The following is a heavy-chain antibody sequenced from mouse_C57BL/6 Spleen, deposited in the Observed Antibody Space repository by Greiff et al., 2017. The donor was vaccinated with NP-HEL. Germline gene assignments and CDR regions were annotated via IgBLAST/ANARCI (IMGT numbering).Heavy chain of an antibody. Sequence: EVKVVESGGGLVQPGGSLKLSCAASGFTFSDYYMYWVRQTPEKRLEWVAYISNGGGSTYYPDTVKGRFTISRDNAKNTLYLQMSRLKSEDTAMYYCARQDYGSSYIYYAMDYWGQGTSVTVSS. J-gene: IGHJ4*01. CDR3: ARQDYGSSYIYYAMDY. CDR1: GFTFSDYY. D-gene: IGHD1-1*01. CDR2: ISNGGGST. V-gene: IGHV5-12*01.